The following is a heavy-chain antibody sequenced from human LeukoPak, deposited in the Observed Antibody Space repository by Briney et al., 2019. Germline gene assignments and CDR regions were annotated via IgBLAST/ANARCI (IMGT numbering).Heavy chain of an antibody. CDR2: ISWNSGSI. V-gene: IGHV3-9*01. D-gene: IGHD2-2*01. J-gene: IGHJ4*02. CDR1: GFTFDDYA. Sequence: GRSLRLSCAASGFTFDDYAMHWVRQAPGKGLEWVSGISWNSGSIGYADSVKGRFTISRDNAKNSLYLQMNSLRDEDTAVYYCANQPVVPAALLYWGQGTLVTVSS. CDR3: ANQPVVPAALLY.